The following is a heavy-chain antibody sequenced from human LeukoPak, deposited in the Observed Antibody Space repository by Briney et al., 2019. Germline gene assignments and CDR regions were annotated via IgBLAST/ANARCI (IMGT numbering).Heavy chain of an antibody. CDR2: IKQDGREK. J-gene: IGHJ4*02. Sequence: GGSLRLSCEVSGFTFSNYWMSWVRQAPGKGLEWVASIKQDGREKKYVDSVKGRFTISRDNAKKSLYLQMNSLRAEDTAVYYCTRDPTMVRGASDYWGQGTLVTVSS. D-gene: IGHD3-10*01. CDR1: GFTFSNYW. CDR3: TRDPTMVRGASDY. V-gene: IGHV3-7*05.